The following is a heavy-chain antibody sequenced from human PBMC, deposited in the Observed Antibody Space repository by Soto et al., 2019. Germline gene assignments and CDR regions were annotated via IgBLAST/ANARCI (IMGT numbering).Heavy chain of an antibody. Sequence: VGSLRLSCAASGFTFSSYAMHWVRQAPGKGLEWVAVISYDGSNKYYADSVKGRFTISRDNSKNTLYLQMNSLRAEDTAVYYCARDSWLRFTGYYYYGMDVWGQGTTVTVSS. CDR1: GFTFSSYA. D-gene: IGHD5-12*01. J-gene: IGHJ6*02. CDR3: ARDSWLRFTGYYYYGMDV. V-gene: IGHV3-30-3*01. CDR2: ISYDGSNK.